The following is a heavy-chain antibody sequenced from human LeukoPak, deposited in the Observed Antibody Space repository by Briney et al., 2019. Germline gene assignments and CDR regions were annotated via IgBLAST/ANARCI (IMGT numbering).Heavy chain of an antibody. J-gene: IGHJ5*01. CDR2: ISSGSDYI. D-gene: IGHD2-15*01. Sequence: PGGSLRLSCAASGFTFSTYGMGWVRQAPGKGLEWVSSISSGSDYIFYGDSLKGRFSISRDNAKNSPYLQMNSLRAEDTAVYYCARGGRRFDSWGQGTLVSVSS. V-gene: IGHV3-21*01. CDR1: GFTFSTYG. CDR3: ARGGRRFDS.